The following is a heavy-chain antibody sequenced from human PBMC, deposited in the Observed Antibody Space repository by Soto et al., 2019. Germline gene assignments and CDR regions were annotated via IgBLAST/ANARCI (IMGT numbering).Heavy chain of an antibody. V-gene: IGHV3-23*01. J-gene: IGHJ4*02. CDR1: GFTFSIYA. Sequence: GGSLRLSCAASGFTFSIYAVSWVRQAPGKGLEWVSTITGNGGTSYADFVRGRFTISRDNSKNTLYLQMKSLRAEDTAVYYCAKDAPGSGWLSDYWGQGPLVTVSS. CDR3: AKDAPGSGWLSDY. CDR2: ITGNGGT. D-gene: IGHD3-22*01.